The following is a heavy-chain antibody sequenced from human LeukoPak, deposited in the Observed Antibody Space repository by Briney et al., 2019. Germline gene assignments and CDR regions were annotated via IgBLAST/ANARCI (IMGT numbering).Heavy chain of an antibody. D-gene: IGHD2-15*01. Sequence: PSETLSLTCAVYGGSFSGYYWSWIRQPPGKGLEWIGEINHSGSTNYNPSLKSRVTISVDTSKNQFSLKLSSVTAADTAVYYCAREGEYCSGGSCELADYWGQGTLVTVSS. CDR2: INHSGST. J-gene: IGHJ4*02. V-gene: IGHV4-34*01. CDR3: AREGEYCSGGSCELADY. CDR1: GGSFSGYY.